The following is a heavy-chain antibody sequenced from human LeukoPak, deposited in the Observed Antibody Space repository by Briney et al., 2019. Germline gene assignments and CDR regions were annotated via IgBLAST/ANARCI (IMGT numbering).Heavy chain of an antibody. D-gene: IGHD6-19*01. CDR3: ARSSSGWYYFDY. V-gene: IGHV3-30-3*01. CDR2: ISYDGSNK. CDR1: GFTFSSYA. J-gene: IGHJ4*02. Sequence: GGSLRLSCAASGFTFSSYAMHWVRQAPGKGLEWVAVISYDGSNKYYADSVKGRFTISRDNAENSLYLQMNSLRAEDTAVYYCARSSSGWYYFDYWGQGTLVTVSS.